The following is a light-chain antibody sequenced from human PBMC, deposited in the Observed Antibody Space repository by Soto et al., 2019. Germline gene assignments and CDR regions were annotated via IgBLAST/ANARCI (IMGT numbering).Light chain of an antibody. CDR1: QNINTW. J-gene: IGKJ2*01. CDR2: AAS. V-gene: IGKV1-5*01. Sequence: DIQMTQSPSTLSASVGDRVTITCRASQNINTWLAWYQQKPGKAPKLLIYAASSLQSGVPSRFSGSGSGTQFPLTISSLQPDDFAIYYCQQYKTYSYTFGQGTNLEIK. CDR3: QQYKTYSYT.